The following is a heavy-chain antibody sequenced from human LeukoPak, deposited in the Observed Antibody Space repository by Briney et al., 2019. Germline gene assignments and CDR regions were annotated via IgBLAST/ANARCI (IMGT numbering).Heavy chain of an antibody. V-gene: IGHV4-30-4*08. CDR1: GGSISSGDYY. D-gene: IGHD6-6*01. CDR3: ARDEEPDSSSSGKYFQH. J-gene: IGHJ1*01. Sequence: PSGTLSLTCTVSGGSISSGDYYWSWIRQPPGKGLEWIGYIYYSGSTYYNPSLKSRVTISVDTSKNQFSLKLSSVTAADTAVYYCARDEEPDSSSSGKYFQHWGQGTLVTVSS. CDR2: IYYSGST.